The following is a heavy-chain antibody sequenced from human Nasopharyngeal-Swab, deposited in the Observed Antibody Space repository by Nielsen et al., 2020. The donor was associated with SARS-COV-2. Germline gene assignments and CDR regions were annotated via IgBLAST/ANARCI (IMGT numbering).Heavy chain of an antibody. CDR1: GGSISSGDFY. J-gene: IGHJ5*02. V-gene: IGHV4-31*02. Sequence: SETLSLTCTVSGGSISSGDFYWSWIRQPPGKGLEWIGYIYYRGTTYYNPSLRSRVIISVDTSKNQFSLKLSSVTAADTAVYYCARAKIKRSSSSGWFDPWGQGTLVTVSS. D-gene: IGHD6-6*01. CDR3: ARAKIKRSSSSGWFDP. CDR2: IYYRGTT.